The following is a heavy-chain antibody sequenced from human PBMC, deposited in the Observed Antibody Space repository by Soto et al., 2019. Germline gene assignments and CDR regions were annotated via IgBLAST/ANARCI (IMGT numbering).Heavy chain of an antibody. Sequence: PGGSLRLSCAASGFTVSSNYMSWVRQAPGKGLEWVSVIYSGGSTYYADSVKGRFTISRDNSKNTLYLQMNSLRAEDTAVYYCARDRRSGPPYYYCYYGMDVWGQGTTVTVSS. CDR2: IYSGGST. V-gene: IGHV3-53*01. J-gene: IGHJ6*02. CDR1: GFTVSSNY. CDR3: ARDRRSGPPYYYCYYGMDV.